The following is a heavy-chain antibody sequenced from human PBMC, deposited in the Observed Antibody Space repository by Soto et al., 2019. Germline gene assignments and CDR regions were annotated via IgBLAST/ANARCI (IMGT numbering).Heavy chain of an antibody. CDR2: INPSGGST. J-gene: IGHJ1*01. CDR3: TPRVAIGGYYPGYFQH. Sequence: ASVKVSCKASGYTFTSYYMHWVRQAPGQGLEWMGIINPSGGSTSYAQKFQGRVTMTRDTSTSTVYMELSSLRSEDTAVYYCTPRVAIGGYYPGYFQHWGQGALVTVSS. D-gene: IGHD3-22*01. CDR1: GYTFTSYY. V-gene: IGHV1-46*01.